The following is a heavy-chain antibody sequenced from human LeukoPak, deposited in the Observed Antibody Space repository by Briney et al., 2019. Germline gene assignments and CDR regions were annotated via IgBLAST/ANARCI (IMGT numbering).Heavy chain of an antibody. J-gene: IGHJ5*02. V-gene: IGHV2-5*02. CDR2: IYWEDDK. D-gene: IGHD3-3*01. CDR1: GFSLSTSGVG. CDR3: ALSPIYDFWSDLDP. Sequence: SGPTLVXPTQTLTLTCTFSGFSLSTSGVGVGWIRQPSGKALEWLALIYWEDDKRYSPSLKSRPTITKDTSKNQVVLTMTNMDPVDTATYYCALSPIYDFWSDLDPWGQGTLVTVSS.